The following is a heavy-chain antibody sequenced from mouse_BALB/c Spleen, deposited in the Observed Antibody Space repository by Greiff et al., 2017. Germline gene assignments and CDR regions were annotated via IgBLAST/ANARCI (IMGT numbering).Heavy chain of an antibody. D-gene: IGHD1-2*01. CDR2: INPSTGYT. Sequence: LVESGAELAKPGASVKMSCKASGYTFTSYWMHWVKQRPGQGLEWIGYINPSTGYTEYNQKFKDKATLTADKSSSTAYMQLSSLTSEDSAVYYCTRRTTATDYWGQGTTLTVSS. V-gene: IGHV1-7*01. CDR3: TRRTTATDY. J-gene: IGHJ2*01. CDR1: GYTFTSYW.